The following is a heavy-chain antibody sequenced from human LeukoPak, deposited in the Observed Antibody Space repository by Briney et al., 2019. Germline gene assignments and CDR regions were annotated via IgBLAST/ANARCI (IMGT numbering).Heavy chain of an antibody. Sequence: ASVKVSCKASGYTFTRYCMHWVRQAPGQGGEWMGIINPSGGRTSYAQKSQGRVTMPRDTSTSTVYMELSSLRSEDTAVYYCASSPPKWSSSWDDAFDIWGQGTMVTVSS. D-gene: IGHD6-13*01. CDR2: INPSGGRT. CDR1: GYTFTRYC. J-gene: IGHJ3*02. CDR3: ASSPPKWSSSWDDAFDI. V-gene: IGHV1-46*01.